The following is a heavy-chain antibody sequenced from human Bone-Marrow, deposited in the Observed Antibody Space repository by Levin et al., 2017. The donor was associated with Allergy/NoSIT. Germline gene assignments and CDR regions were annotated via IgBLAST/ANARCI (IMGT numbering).Heavy chain of an antibody. Sequence: PGGSLRLSCAASGFTFINYAMSWVRQAPGKGLEWVSGISGSAINTYYADSVKGRFTISRDNSKNMLYLQMNSLRAEDTAVYYCAKMPGSSPRHSALDLWGRGTLVTVSS. CDR1: GFTFINYA. J-gene: IGHJ2*01. D-gene: IGHD1-26*01. CDR2: ISGSAINT. CDR3: AKMPGSSPRHSALDL. V-gene: IGHV3-23*01.